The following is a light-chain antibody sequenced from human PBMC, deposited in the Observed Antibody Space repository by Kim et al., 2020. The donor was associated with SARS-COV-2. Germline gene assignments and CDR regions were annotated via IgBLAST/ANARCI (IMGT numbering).Light chain of an antibody. V-gene: IGKV1-27*01. CDR2: GAS. CDR1: QDIGNY. Sequence: ASFGDRVTITRRASQDIGNYVAWYQQEPGKVPKLLISGASVLQSGVPSRFGGSGSGTYFTLTITSLQPEDVATYYCQRYDSPPWTFGPGTRVDIK. J-gene: IGKJ1*01. CDR3: QRYDSPPWT.